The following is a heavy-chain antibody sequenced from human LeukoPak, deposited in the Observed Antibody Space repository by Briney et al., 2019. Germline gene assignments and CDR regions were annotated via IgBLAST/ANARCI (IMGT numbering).Heavy chain of an antibody. D-gene: IGHD3-22*01. J-gene: IGHJ4*02. CDR2: IEPKSGVT. Sequence: GASVKVSCQTSGYTFTAKFLHWLRQAPGQGLEWMGGIEPKSGVTVYGQKFRGRVTVTRDTSVSTAYMEVSGLRSDDTALYYCALENYYDSGGFSKAFDYRGQGTLVTVSS. V-gene: IGHV1-2*02. CDR3: ALENYYDSGGFSKAFDY. CDR1: GYTFTAKF.